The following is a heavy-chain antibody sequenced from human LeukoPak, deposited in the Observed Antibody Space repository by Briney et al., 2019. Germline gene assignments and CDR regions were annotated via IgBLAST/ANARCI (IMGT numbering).Heavy chain of an antibody. Sequence: SETLSLTCTVSGGSISSYYWSWIRQPAGKGLEWIGRIYTSGSTNYNPSLKSRVTMSVDTSKNQFSLKLSSVTAADTAVYYCARDHLEWWDIVVVPAARRYNWFDTWGQGTLVTVSS. CDR2: IYTSGST. CDR1: GGSISSYY. J-gene: IGHJ5*02. V-gene: IGHV4-4*07. CDR3: ARDHLEWWDIVVVPAARRYNWFDT. D-gene: IGHD2-2*01.